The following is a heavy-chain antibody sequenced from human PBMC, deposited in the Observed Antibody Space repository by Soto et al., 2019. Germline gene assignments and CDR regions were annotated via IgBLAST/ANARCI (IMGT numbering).Heavy chain of an antibody. Sequence: AGGSLRLSCVASGFIFSDYAMTWVRQAPGKGLQWVATISASGGNTEYADSLKGRFTISRDNSKNSVYLQLSGLTADDTAVHYCAKVAGGLGYFDLWGRGTLVTVSS. V-gene: IGHV3-23*01. CDR2: ISASGGNT. CDR1: GFIFSDYA. D-gene: IGHD3-16*01. CDR3: AKVAGGLGYFDL. J-gene: IGHJ2*01.